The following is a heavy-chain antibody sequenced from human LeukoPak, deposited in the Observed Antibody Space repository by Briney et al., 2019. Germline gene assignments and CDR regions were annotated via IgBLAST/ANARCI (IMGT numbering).Heavy chain of an antibody. V-gene: IGHV3-9*01. CDR1: GFTFDDYA. D-gene: IGHD5-12*01. CDR2: ISWNSGSI. Sequence: PGGSLRLSCAASGFTFDDYAMHWVRQAPGKGLEWVSGISWNSGSIGYADSVKGRFTISRDNAKNSLYLQMNSLRAEDTAVYYCARDVSVATDAGFDIWGQGTMVTVSS. J-gene: IGHJ3*02. CDR3: ARDVSVATDAGFDI.